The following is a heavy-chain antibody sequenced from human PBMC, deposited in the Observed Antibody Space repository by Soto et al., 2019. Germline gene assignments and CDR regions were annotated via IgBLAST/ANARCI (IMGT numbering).Heavy chain of an antibody. D-gene: IGHD2-15*01. Sequence: GESLKTPRKGPGYGFSIHWFAWLRQLPGKGLEWGGIIYPGNSNTMYSPSFQGQVTISADTALSTTYLQWATLEPSATSIYFCASESHCDGGNCPMGGFDMWGQGTMVTVSS. CDR1: GYGFSIHW. V-gene: IGHV5-51*01. CDR2: IYPGNSNT. CDR3: ASESHCDGGNCPMGGFDM. J-gene: IGHJ3*02.